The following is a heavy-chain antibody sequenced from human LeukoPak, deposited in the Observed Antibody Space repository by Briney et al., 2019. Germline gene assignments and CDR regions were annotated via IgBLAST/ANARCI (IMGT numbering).Heavy chain of an antibody. CDR3: AKDGDRVFDY. Sequence: GGCLRLSCAAAGFTFSSYGMEWVRQAAGKGLEWVAVISYDGSNKYYGDSVKGRFTISRDNSKNTLYLQMNSLRAEDTAVYYCAKDGDRVFDYWGQGTLVTVSS. CDR2: ISYDGSNK. D-gene: IGHD3-10*01. V-gene: IGHV3-30*18. CDR1: GFTFSSYG. J-gene: IGHJ4*02.